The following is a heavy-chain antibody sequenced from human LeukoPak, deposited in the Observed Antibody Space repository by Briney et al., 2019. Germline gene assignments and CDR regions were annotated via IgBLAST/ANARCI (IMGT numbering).Heavy chain of an antibody. CDR2: IKQDGSEK. V-gene: IGHV3-7*01. J-gene: IGHJ4*02. CDR1: GFTFSRYW. Sequence: QTGGSLRLSCTASGFTFSRYWMSWVRQAPGKGLEWVANIKQDGSEKYYVDSVKGRFTISRDNAKNTLYLQVNNLRAEDTAVYYCARGPNSNWSGLDFWGQGTLLTVSS. D-gene: IGHD6-6*01. CDR3: ARGPNSNWSGLDF.